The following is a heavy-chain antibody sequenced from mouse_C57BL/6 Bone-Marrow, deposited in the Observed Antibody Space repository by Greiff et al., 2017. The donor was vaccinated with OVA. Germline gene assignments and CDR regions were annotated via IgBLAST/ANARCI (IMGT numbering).Heavy chain of an antibody. CDR2: IYPGDGDT. CDR1: GYAFSSSW. J-gene: IGHJ2*01. CDR3: ARWLLYFDY. Sequence: VQLQQSGPELVKPGASVKISRKASGYAFSSSWMNWVKQRPGKGLEWIGRIYPGDGDTNYNGKFKGKATLTADKSSSTAYMQLSSLTSEDSAVYFCARWLLYFDYWGQGTTLTVSS. D-gene: IGHD2-3*01. V-gene: IGHV1-82*01.